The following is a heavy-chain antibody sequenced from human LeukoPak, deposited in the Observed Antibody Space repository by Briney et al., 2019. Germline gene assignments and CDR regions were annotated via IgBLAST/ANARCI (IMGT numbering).Heavy chain of an antibody. V-gene: IGHV1-24*01. J-gene: IGHJ5*02. D-gene: IGHD3-3*01. CDR1: GYTLTELS. CDR2: FDPEDGET. Sequence: ASVKVSCKVSGYTLTELSMHWVRQAPGKGLEWMGGFDPEDGETIYAQKFQGRVTMTEDTSTDTAYMELSSLRSEDTAVYYCARAVNYDFWSGYNWFDPWGQGTLVTVSS. CDR3: ARAVNYDFWSGYNWFDP.